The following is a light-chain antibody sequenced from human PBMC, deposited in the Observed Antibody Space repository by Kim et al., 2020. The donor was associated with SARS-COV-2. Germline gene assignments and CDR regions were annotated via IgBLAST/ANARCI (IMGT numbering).Light chain of an antibody. CDR2: GAS. CDR1: KSISVW. CDR3: QHANGFPWT. J-gene: IGKJ1*01. Sequence: ALVGDRVTITCRARKSISVWLAWYHQRPGKAPKLLISGASSLQIGVPSRISGSGAGTVFTLTISSLQPEDVGTYYCQHANGFPWTFGQGTKVDIK. V-gene: IGKV1-12*01.